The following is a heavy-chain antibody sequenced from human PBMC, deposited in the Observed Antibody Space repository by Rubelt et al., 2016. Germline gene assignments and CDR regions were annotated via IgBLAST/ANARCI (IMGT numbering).Heavy chain of an antibody. V-gene: IGHV3-66*01. CDR2: IYSGGDT. CDR3: SRDVAAGLDY. CDR1: GFTVGNNF. Sequence: GESGGGLVQPGGSLRLSCAASGFTVGNNFMNWVRQAPGKGLEWVSLIYSGGDTYYADSVKGRFTISRDNSKNTLYFQMNSLRAEDTAVYYCSRDVAAGLDYWGQVTLVTVSS. J-gene: IGHJ4*02.